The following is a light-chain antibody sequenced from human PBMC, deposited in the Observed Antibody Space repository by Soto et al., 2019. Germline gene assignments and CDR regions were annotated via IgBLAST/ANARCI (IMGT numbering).Light chain of an antibody. J-gene: IGLJ1*01. CDR2: EDS. Sequence: QSVLTQPASVSGSPGQWITISCTGTSSDVGSYNLVSWYQQHPGKAPKLIIYEDSKRPSGVSNRFSGSKSGNTASLTISGLQAEDEADYYCCSYAGSGTYVFGTGTKVTVL. V-gene: IGLV2-23*01. CDR3: CSYAGSGTYV. CDR1: SSDVGSYNL.